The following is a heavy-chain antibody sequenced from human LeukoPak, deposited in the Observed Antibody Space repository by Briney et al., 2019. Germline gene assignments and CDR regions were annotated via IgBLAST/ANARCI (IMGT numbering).Heavy chain of an antibody. CDR2: ISYDGSNK. CDR3: ARDARGVPSSPLDV. V-gene: IGHV3-30-3*01. D-gene: IGHD3-10*01. Sequence: GGSLRLSCAASGFTFSSYAMHWVRQAPGKGLEWVAVISYDGSNKYYADSVKGRFTISRDNSKNTLYLQMNSLRAEDTAVYYCARDARGVPSSPLDVWGRGTTVTVSS. J-gene: IGHJ6*02. CDR1: GFTFSSYA.